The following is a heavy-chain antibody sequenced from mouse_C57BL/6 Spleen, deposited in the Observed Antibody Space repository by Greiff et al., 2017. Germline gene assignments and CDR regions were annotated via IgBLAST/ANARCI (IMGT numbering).Heavy chain of an antibody. CDR3: ARNYYSNYAWFAY. J-gene: IGHJ3*01. CDR1: GFSLTSYG. V-gene: IGHV2-2*01. CDR2: LWSGGSN. Sequence: QVQLQQSGPGLVQPSQSLSITCTVSGFSLTSYGVPWVRQSPGKGLEWLGVLWSGGSNDYNAAFISRLSISKDNSKRQVFFKMNSLQADDTAIYYCARNYYSNYAWFAYWGQGTLVTVSA. D-gene: IGHD2-5*01.